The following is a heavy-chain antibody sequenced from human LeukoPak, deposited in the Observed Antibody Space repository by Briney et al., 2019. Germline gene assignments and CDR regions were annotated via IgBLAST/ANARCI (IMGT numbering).Heavy chain of an antibody. CDR3: GKGRRATSYSGLDC. J-gene: IGHJ4*02. D-gene: IGHD2-15*01. CDR2: ISDAGRGK. CDR1: GFTFSSHG. V-gene: IGHV3-30*04. Sequence: GGSLRLSCAASGFTFSSHGLHWVRQAPGMGLEWVAYISDAGRGKYYADSVRGRFTISRDDTKNTLYLQMSSLRVEDTATYYCGKGRRATSYSGLDCWGQGILVTVSS.